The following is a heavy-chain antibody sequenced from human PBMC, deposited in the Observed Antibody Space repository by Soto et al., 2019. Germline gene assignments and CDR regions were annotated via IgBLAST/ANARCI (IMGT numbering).Heavy chain of an antibody. CDR2: ISAYNGNT. V-gene: IGHV1-18*01. CDR3: ASDRGGGKERYGMDV. J-gene: IGHJ6*02. D-gene: IGHD2-15*01. Sequence: ASVKVSCKDSGYTFTSYGISWVRQAPGQGLEWMGWISAYNGNTTYAQKLQGRVTMTTDTSTSTAYMELRSLRSDDTAVYYCASDRGGGKERYGMDVWGQGTTVTVSS. CDR1: GYTFTSYG.